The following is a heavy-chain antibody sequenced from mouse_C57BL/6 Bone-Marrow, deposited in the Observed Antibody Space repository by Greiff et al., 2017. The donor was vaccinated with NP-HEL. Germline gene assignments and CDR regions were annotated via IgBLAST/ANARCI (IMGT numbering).Heavy chain of an antibody. V-gene: IGHV1-39*01. CDR3: ARGAGRLLYGTYYFDY. Sequence: VQLKESGPELVKPGASVKISCKASGYSFTDYNMNWVKQSNGKSLEWIGVINPNYGTTSYNQKFKGKATLTVDQSSSTAYMQLNSLTSEDSAVYYCARGAGRLLYGTYYFDYWGQGTTLTVSS. D-gene: IGHD1-1*01. J-gene: IGHJ2*01. CDR1: GYSFTDYN. CDR2: INPNYGTT.